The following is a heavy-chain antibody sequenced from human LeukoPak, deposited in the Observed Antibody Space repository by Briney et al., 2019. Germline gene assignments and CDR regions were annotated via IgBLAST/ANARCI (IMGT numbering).Heavy chain of an antibody. Sequence: GEPWNISSKCSGSSFNIYCIAGVGQAPGKGLDWMGIIYPVDSDTTSSPSFQGHVTISVYKSTSTAFLRCSSLKASDTPMYYCARRVVDYGVETLEYWGEGTLVTVSP. V-gene: IGHV5-51*01. CDR3: ARRVVDYGVETLEY. J-gene: IGHJ4*02. CDR1: GSSFNIYC. CDR2: IYPVDSDT. D-gene: IGHD4-17*01.